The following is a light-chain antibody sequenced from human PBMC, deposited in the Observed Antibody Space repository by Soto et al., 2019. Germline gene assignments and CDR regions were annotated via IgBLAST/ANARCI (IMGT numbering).Light chain of an antibody. Sequence: IQMTHSPSTLSASVGDRVTITCRASQSISRWLAWHQQKPGKAPRLLIYDASNLQRGVPSRFSGSGSGTEFTLTITSLQPEDFATYYCQQYNSALRKFGQGTKVDIK. V-gene: IGKV1-5*01. CDR2: DAS. CDR3: QQYNSALRK. CDR1: QSISRW. J-gene: IGKJ1*01.